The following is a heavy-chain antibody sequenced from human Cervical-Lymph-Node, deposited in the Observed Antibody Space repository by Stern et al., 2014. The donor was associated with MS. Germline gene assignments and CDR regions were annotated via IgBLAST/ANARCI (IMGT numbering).Heavy chain of an antibody. Sequence: QVQLLQPGAEVKKPGSSVKVSCKASGGTFSTYGISWVRQAPGQGLEWMGGIIPIFGTANYAQKFQGRVTITADESTNTAYMELSSLRSEDTAVYYCAREFNYDSSGYYFYYWGQGTLVTVSS. CDR2: IIPIFGTA. J-gene: IGHJ4*02. V-gene: IGHV1-69*01. CDR3: AREFNYDSSGYYFYY. D-gene: IGHD3-22*01. CDR1: GGTFSTYG.